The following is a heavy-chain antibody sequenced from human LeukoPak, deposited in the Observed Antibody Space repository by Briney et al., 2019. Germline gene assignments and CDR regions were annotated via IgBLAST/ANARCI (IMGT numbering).Heavy chain of an antibody. CDR2: ISSSSSYI. V-gene: IGHV3-21*01. J-gene: IGHJ6*02. CDR1: GFTFSSYS. D-gene: IGHD3-9*01. CDR3: ARDFSRDISTVYYPYYYYGMDG. Sequence: GGFLRPSCAASGFTFSSYSMNWGRLALGKGLWWGSSISSSSSYIYYAASLRGGFTFSRDYASTSLYLQMSSTRAEDTAGYCGARDFSRDISTVYYPYYYYGMDGWGQGTTVT.